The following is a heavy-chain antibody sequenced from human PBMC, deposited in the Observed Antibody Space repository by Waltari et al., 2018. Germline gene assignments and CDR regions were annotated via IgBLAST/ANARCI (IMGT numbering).Heavy chain of an antibody. D-gene: IGHD6-19*01. CDR2: VYSTGAA. CDR3: AESDSGSWQYFFNS. Sequence: QMKLLESGPGLVKPSETLSLTCTVSAGSVRGHYWSWIRQPAGKGLEWIGRVYSTGAANYNPSLGRRATISVDTTKKQVSLMLTSVTAADTAMYFRAESDSGSWQYFFNSWGPGALVTVSS. V-gene: IGHV4-4*07. J-gene: IGHJ4*02. CDR1: AGSVRGHY.